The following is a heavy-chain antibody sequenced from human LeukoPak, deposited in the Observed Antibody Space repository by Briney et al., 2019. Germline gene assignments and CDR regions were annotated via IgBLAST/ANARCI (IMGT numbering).Heavy chain of an antibody. J-gene: IGHJ6*02. D-gene: IGHD4-23*01. CDR1: GYAFSSYN. Sequence: ASVKLSCTASGYAFSSYNMYWVRLAPAQGLELMGIINPSGGSTSYAQKFQGRVTMTRDTSTSTVYMELSSLRSEDWAVYYCARDREVVTFYYGMDVWGQGTTVTVSS. CDR3: ARDREVVTFYYGMDV. CDR2: INPSGGST. V-gene: IGHV1-46*01.